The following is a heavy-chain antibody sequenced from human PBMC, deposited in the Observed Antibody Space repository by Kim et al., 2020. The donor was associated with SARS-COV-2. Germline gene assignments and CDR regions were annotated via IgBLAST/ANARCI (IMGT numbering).Heavy chain of an antibody. Sequence: YADSVKGRLTISRDNAKTTLDLQMNSLRAEDTAVYYCASRRYTGTYDHFDYWGQGTLVTVSS. CDR3: ASRRYTGTYDHFDY. V-gene: IGHV3-74*01. D-gene: IGHD1-26*01. J-gene: IGHJ4*02.